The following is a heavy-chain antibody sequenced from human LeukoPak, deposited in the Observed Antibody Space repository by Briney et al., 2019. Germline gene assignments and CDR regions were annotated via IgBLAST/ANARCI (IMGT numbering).Heavy chain of an antibody. CDR2: SYSSGTT. V-gene: IGHV4-4*09. Sequence: SETLSLTCSVSGDSISTSSWSWIRQPPGQGLELIGDSYSSGTTDHNPSLKRRVSFSVDTSKNQFSLKLNSVTAADTALYYCARLGRVAAAGAYDYHSKDVWGQGITVTVSS. J-gene: IGHJ6*02. D-gene: IGHD5-12*01. CDR1: GDSISTSS. CDR3: ARLGRVAAAGAYDYHSKDV.